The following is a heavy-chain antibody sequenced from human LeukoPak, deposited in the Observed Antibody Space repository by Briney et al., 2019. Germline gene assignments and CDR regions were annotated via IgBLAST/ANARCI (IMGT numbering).Heavy chain of an antibody. V-gene: IGHV1-46*01. CDR3: ARTRLPQKDYFDY. J-gene: IGHJ4*02. CDR2: INPSGGST. Sequence: ASVKVSCKSSGYTFTSYYMHWVRQAPGQGLEWMGIINPSGGSTSYAQKFQGRVTMTRDMSTSTVYMELSSLRSEDTAVYYCARTRLPQKDYFDYWGQGTLVTVSS. CDR1: GYTFTSYY. D-gene: IGHD5-12*01.